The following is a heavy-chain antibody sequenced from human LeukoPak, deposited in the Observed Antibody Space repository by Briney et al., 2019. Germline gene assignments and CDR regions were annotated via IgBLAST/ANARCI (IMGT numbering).Heavy chain of an antibody. V-gene: IGHV3-7*01. D-gene: IGHD1-26*01. CDR3: ARDLVGRGSYFWGYNWFDP. CDR2: IKQDGSEK. CDR1: GFTFSSYW. J-gene: IGHJ5*02. Sequence: PGGSLRLSCAASGFTFSSYWMSWVRQAPGKGLEWVANIKQDGSEKYYVDSVKGRFTISRDNAKNSLYLQMNSLRAEDTAVYYCARDLVGRGSYFWGYNWFDPWGQGTLVTVSS.